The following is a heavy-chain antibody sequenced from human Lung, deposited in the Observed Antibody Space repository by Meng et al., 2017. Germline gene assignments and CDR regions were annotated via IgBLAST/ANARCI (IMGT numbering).Heavy chain of an antibody. CDR3: AKDPTKLEPPL. CDR2: ISGSGGST. Sequence: EVRRGERGGGLERPGGARSLPCAASAFPFSRYALSWVRQAPGKGLEWVSAISGSGGSTYYADSVKGRFTISRDNSKNTLYLQMNSLRAEDTAVYYCAKDPTKLEPPLWGQGTLVTVSS. D-gene: IGHD1-14*01. V-gene: IGHV3-23*04. J-gene: IGHJ4*02. CDR1: AFPFSRYA.